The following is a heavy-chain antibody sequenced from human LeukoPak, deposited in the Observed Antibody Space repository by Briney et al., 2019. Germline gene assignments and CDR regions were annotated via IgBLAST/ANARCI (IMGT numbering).Heavy chain of an antibody. CDR2: LSGSGDYT. J-gene: IGHJ4*02. CDR3: AKERRANNGYPGHFDY. V-gene: IGHV3-23*01. CDR1: GFYFNRFV. Sequence: GGSLRVSCAASGFYFNRFVISWVRQAPGKRLEWVSALSGSGDYTYYADSVKGRFTISRNNSQNTLYLQMSSLRVEDTAIYYRAKERRANNGYPGHFDYWGQGALVIVSS. D-gene: IGHD5-12*01.